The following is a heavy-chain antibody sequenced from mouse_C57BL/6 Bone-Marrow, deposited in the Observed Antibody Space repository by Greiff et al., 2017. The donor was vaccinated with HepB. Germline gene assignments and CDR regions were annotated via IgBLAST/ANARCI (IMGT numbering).Heavy chain of an antibody. CDR3: ARGGYGSSGAMDY. D-gene: IGHD1-1*01. CDR2: INPYNGGT. CDR1: GYTFTDYY. Sequence: VQLQQSGPVLVKPGASVKMSCKASGYTFTDYYMNWVKQSHGKSLEWIGVINPYNGGTSYNQKFKGKATLTVDKSSSTAYMELNSLTSEDSAVYYCARGGYGSSGAMDYWGQGTSVTVSS. V-gene: IGHV1-19*01. J-gene: IGHJ4*01.